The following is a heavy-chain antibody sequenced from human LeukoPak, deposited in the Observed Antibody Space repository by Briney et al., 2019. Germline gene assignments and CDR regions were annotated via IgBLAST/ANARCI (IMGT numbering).Heavy chain of an antibody. CDR3: ARDSDVPDYSSSWLDY. CDR1: GVSVSNYY. J-gene: IGHJ4*02. Sequence: SETLSLTCTVSGVSVSNYYWAWVRQPAGKGPEWIGRIYSSGITNYNPSLRSRVSVSLDTSKNQFSLKLNSVTAADTAVYYCARDSDVPDYSSSWLDYWGQGTLVTVSS. D-gene: IGHD6-13*01. CDR2: IYSSGIT. V-gene: IGHV4-4*07.